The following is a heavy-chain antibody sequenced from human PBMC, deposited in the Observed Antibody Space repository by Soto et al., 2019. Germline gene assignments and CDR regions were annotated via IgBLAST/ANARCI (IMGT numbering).Heavy chain of an antibody. Sequence: ASVKVSCKASGYTFTSYGISWVRQAPGQGLEWMGWISAYNGNTNYAQKLQGRATMTTDTSTSTAYMELRSLRSDDTAVYYCARDIAARPRWGGDYWGQGTLVTVSS. CDR3: ARDIAARPRWGGDY. V-gene: IGHV1-18*01. CDR2: ISAYNGNT. CDR1: GYTFTSYG. J-gene: IGHJ4*02. D-gene: IGHD6-6*01.